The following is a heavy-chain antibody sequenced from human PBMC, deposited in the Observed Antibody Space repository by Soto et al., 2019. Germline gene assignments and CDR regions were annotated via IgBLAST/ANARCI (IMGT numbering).Heavy chain of an antibody. CDR2: MSSRGTPV. Sequence: EVHLVESGGGWVQPGGSLRLSCAASGFTFSGYAMNWVRQAPGKGLEWVSYMSSRGTPVYYADSVKGRFTISRDNAKNSLYLQMNSLRAEDTGLYYCARENSSFFDPWGQGTLVPVSS. J-gene: IGHJ5*02. D-gene: IGHD2-15*01. CDR3: ARENSSFFDP. CDR1: GFTFSGYA. V-gene: IGHV3-48*03.